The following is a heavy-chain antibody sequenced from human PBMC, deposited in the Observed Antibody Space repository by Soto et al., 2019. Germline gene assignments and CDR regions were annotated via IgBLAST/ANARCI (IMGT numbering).Heavy chain of an antibody. V-gene: IGHV3-9*01. CDR1: GFTFDDYA. J-gene: IGHJ4*03. D-gene: IGHD6-13*01. CDR3: TKDRGPSSWYFDV. CDR2: ISWNSENL. Sequence: SLRLSCAASGFTFDDYAMHWVRQAPGKGLEWVSSISWNSENLSHADSVKGRFTVSRDNAQNSLYLQMNSLRAEDTAFYYCTKDRGPSSWYFDVWGQGALVTVSS.